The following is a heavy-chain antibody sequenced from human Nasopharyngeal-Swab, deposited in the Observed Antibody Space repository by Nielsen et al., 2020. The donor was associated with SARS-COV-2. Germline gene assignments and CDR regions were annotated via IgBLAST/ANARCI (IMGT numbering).Heavy chain of an antibody. V-gene: IGHV4-34*01. CDR1: GGSLSDYH. CDR2: MKPSGIT. Sequence: GSLRLSCAVYGGSLSDYHWSWIRQPPGKGLEWIGEMKPSGITNYHPSLKSRVAISIDTSKNQFFLNLRSVTAADTAVYYCAGHPADFDYWGQGTLVTVSS. J-gene: IGHJ4*02. CDR3: AGHPADFDY. D-gene: IGHD6-25*01.